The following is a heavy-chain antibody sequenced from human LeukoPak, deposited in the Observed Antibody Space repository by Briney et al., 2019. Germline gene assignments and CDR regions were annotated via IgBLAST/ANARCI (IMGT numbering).Heavy chain of an antibody. J-gene: IGHJ4*02. CDR3: ASGLDFDY. Sequence: PGGSLRLSCAASGFTFSSYGMHWVRQAPGKGLEWVAVISYDGSNKYYADSVKGRFTISRDNSKNTLYLQMNSLRAEDTAVYYCASGLDFDYWGQGTLVTVSS. CDR1: GFTFSSYG. CDR2: ISYDGSNK. V-gene: IGHV3-30*03.